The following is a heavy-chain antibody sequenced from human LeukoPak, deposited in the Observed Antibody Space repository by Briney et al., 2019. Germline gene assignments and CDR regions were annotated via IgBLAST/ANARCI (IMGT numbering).Heavy chain of an antibody. CDR1: GYTFTSYY. Sequence: ASVKVSCKASGYTFTSYYMHWVRQAPGQGLEWMGIINPNGDNTNYAQKFQGRVTMTSDTSTSTVYMELSSLRSEDTAVYYCARILLYSHDIFTGIYYFDYWGQGTLVTVSS. D-gene: IGHD3-9*01. CDR3: ARILLYSHDIFTGIYYFDY. V-gene: IGHV1-46*01. J-gene: IGHJ4*02. CDR2: INPNGDNT.